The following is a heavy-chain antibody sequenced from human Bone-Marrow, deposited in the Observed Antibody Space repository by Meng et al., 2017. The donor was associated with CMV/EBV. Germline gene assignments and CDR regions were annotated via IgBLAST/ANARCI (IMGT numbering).Heavy chain of an antibody. CDR2: ISYDGSNK. J-gene: IGHJ4*02. CDR3: ARGYDSSY. D-gene: IGHD3-22*01. Sequence: QLQLVESGGGVVQPVRSLRLSCAASGFTFSGYAMHWVRQAPGKGLEWVAVISYDGSNKYYADSVKGRFTISRDNSKNTLYLQMNSLRAEDTAVYYCARGYDSSYWGQRTLVTVSS. CDR1: GFTFSGYA. V-gene: IGHV3-30-3*01.